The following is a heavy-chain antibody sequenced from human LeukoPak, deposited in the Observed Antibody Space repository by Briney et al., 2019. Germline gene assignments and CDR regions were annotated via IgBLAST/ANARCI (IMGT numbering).Heavy chain of an antibody. V-gene: IGHV1-46*01. CDR3: ARDPGTAMEQVHPGY. CDR1: GYTFTSYY. Sequence: ASVKVSCKASGYTFTSYYMHWVRQAPGQGLEWMGIINPSGGSTSYAQKFQGRVTMTRDMSTSTVYMELSSLRSEDTAVYYCARDPGTAMEQVHPGYWGQGTLVTVSS. D-gene: IGHD5-18*01. J-gene: IGHJ4*02. CDR2: INPSGGST.